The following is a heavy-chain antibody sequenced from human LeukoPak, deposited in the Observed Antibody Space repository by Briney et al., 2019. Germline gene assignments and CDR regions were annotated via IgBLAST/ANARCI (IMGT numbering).Heavy chain of an antibody. CDR3: AKVPSGGPLFDN. D-gene: IGHD3-16*01. J-gene: IGHJ4*02. CDR2: INPDSGDT. Sequence: ASVKVSCKASGYTFTDYYLHWVRQAPGQGHEWMGWINPDSGDTQNAQKFRGSVAITRDTHISTAYMELTRLRSDDTAMYYCAKVPSGGPLFDNGGQGTLDSVSS. CDR1: GYTFTDYY. V-gene: IGHV1-2*02.